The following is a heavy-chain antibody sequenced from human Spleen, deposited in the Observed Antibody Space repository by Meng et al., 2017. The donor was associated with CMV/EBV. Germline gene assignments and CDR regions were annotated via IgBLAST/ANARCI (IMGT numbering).Heavy chain of an antibody. Sequence: APVKVSCKASGYTFSGYYIHWVRQAPGQGLEWMGRINPDSGGTDFAQNFHGRVTMSRDTSISTAYLELTRLKSDDTAMFYCARDLRGDGIYFDSWGQGTLVTVSS. V-gene: IGHV1-2*02. CDR3: ARDLRGDGIYFDS. J-gene: IGHJ4*02. CDR2: INPDSGGT. CDR1: GYTFSGYY. D-gene: IGHD5-24*01.